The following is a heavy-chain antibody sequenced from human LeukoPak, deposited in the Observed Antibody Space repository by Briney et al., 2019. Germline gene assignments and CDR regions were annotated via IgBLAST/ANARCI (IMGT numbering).Heavy chain of an antibody. V-gene: IGHV3-23*01. J-gene: IGHJ2*01. CDR2: ISGSGVGT. D-gene: IGHD1-26*01. CDR1: GFTFSNYA. Sequence: PGGSLRLSCAASGFTFSNYAMNWVRQAPGKGLEWVSGISGSGVGTYYKDSVKGRFTISRDNSKDTLYLQMNSLRAEDTAVYYCAKGAMWDLYWYFDLWGRGTLVTVSS. CDR3: AKGAMWDLYWYFDL.